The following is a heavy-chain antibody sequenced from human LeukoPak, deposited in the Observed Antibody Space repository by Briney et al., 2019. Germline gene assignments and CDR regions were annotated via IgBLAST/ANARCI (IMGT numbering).Heavy chain of an antibody. CDR3: AGSAADAQVDTAMFHKQNNWFDP. V-gene: IGHV4-34*01. CDR2: VNHSGST. J-gene: IGHJ5*02. CDR1: GGSFSGYY. D-gene: IGHD5-18*01. Sequence: PSETLSLTCAVYGGSFSGYYWSWIRQPPGKGLEWIGEVNHSGSTNYNPSLKSRVTISVDTSKNQFSLKLSSVTAADTAVYYRAGSAADAQVDTAMFHKQNNWFDPWGQGTLVTVSS.